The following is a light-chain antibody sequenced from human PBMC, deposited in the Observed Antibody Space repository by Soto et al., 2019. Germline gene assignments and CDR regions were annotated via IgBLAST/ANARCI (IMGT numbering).Light chain of an antibody. Sequence: QSVLTQPPSASGTPGQKVTISCSGASSNIGNNFVSWYQQVPGTAPKLLIYSDDQRPSGVPDRVSGSKSGTSASLAISGLRSEDEADYYCSTWDASLSGRVFGGGTKLTV. CDR3: STWDASLSGRV. CDR2: SDD. J-gene: IGLJ3*02. V-gene: IGLV1-47*02. CDR1: SSNIGNNF.